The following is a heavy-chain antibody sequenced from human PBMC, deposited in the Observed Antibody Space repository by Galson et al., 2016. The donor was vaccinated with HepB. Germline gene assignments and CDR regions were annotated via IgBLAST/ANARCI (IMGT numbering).Heavy chain of an antibody. Sequence: SLRLSCAASGFTFNHYAMPWVRQAPGKGLEWVSTVSASAETTYYADSVKGRFTISRDTSKNTLTLQMNSLRVEDTAVYYCATNSRHSVDYRGQGTLVTVSS. D-gene: IGHD6-13*01. J-gene: IGHJ4*02. CDR3: ATNSRHSVDY. CDR2: VSASAETT. CDR1: GFTFNHYA. V-gene: IGHV3-23*01.